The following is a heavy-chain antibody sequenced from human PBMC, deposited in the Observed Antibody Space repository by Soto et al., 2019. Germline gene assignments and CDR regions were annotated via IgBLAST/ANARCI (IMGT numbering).Heavy chain of an antibody. CDR2: VYTSGST. CDR1: DDSIGPYY. J-gene: IGHJ4*02. CDR3: AREVVGNPWHGIFDS. Sequence: SETLSLTCSISDDSIGPYYWTLIRQTPRKELQWIGYVYTSGSTKYNSSLKSRVTISLDASNSQFSLTMSSVTAADTGVYYCAREVVGNPWHGIFDSWGRGTWVTVSS. V-gene: IGHV4-4*08.